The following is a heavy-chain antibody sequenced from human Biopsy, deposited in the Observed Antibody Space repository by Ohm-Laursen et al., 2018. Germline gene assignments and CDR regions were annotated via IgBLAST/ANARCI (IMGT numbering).Heavy chain of an antibody. CDR1: GASISSAAYH. Sequence: TLSLTCTVSGASISSAAYHWSWIRQLPGKGLEWIGYISHSGSTSYNPSLRSLVTISTDTSTNQFSLKVRSVTAADTAMYYCARATSGTSLYDPWGQGILVTVSS. D-gene: IGHD6-13*01. V-gene: IGHV4-31*01. CDR2: ISHSGST. J-gene: IGHJ5*02. CDR3: ARATSGTSLYDP.